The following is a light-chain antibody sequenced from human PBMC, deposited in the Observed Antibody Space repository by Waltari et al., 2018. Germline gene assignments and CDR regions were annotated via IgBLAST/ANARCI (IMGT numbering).Light chain of an antibody. CDR1: QSVRGT. CDR2: GAS. J-gene: IGKJ1*01. Sequence: EIVLTQSPGTLSLSPGETATLSCRASQSVRGTLAWYQQKPGQAPRLLIYGASSRATGIPDRFSGSGSGTDFSLTISRLEPEDFAGYYCQHYVRLPVTFGQGTRVEIK. V-gene: IGKV3-20*01. CDR3: QHYVRLPVT.